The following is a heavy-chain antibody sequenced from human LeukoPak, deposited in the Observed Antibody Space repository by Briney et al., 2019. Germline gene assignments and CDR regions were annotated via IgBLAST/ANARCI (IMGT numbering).Heavy chain of an antibody. CDR1: GLTFSSYA. J-gene: IGHJ4*02. CDR3: AREVTD. V-gene: IGHV3-33*08. CDR2: IWYDGSNK. Sequence: GRSLRLSCAASGLTFSSYAMHWVRQAPGKGLVWVAVIWYDGSNKYYADSVKGRFTISRDNSRNTLYLQMNSLRVEDTAVYWCAREVTDWGQGTLVTVSS. D-gene: IGHD2-21*02.